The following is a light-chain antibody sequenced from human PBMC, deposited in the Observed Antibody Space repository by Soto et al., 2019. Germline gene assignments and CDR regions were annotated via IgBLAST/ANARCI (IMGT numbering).Light chain of an antibody. Sequence: EIVMTQSPATLSVSPGERVTLSCRASQSISSNLAWYQQKPGQAPSLLMYGTSTRATCIPARFSGSVSGTEFTLTLSSLQSEDFAVYYCQQYNTWSSITFGQGTRLEIK. V-gene: IGKV3-15*01. CDR1: QSISSN. J-gene: IGKJ5*01. CDR2: GTS. CDR3: QQYNTWSSIT.